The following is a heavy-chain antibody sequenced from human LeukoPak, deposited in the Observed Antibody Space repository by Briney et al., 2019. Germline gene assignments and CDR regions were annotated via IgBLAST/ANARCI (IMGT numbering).Heavy chain of an antibody. V-gene: IGHV3-21*01. CDR2: ISSSSSYI. CDR1: GFTFSSYS. CDR3: ARDITAAGTDYYYGMDV. D-gene: IGHD6-13*01. Sequence: GGSLRLSCAASGFTFSSYSMNWVRQAPGKGLEWVSSISSSSSYIYYADSVKGRFTISRDNAKNSLYLQMNSLRAEDTAVYYCARDITAAGTDYYYGMDVWGQGTTVTVSS. J-gene: IGHJ6*02.